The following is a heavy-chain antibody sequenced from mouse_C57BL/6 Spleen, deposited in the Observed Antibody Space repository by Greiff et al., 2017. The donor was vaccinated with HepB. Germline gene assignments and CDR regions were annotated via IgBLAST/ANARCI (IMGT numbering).Heavy chain of an antibody. CDR2: IYPGSGST. CDR1: GYTFTSYW. CDR3: AREDTELRLRASFFDY. J-gene: IGHJ2*01. Sequence: QVQLQQPGAELVKPGASVKMSCKASGYTFTSYWITWVKQRPGQGLEWIGDIYPGSGSTNYNEKFKSKATLTVDTSSSTAYMQLSSLTSEDSAVYYGAREDTELRLRASFFDYWGQGTTLTVSS. V-gene: IGHV1-55*01. D-gene: IGHD3-2*02.